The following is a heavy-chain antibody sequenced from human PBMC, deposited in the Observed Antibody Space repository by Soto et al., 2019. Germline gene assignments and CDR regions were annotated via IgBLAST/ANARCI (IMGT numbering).Heavy chain of an antibody. D-gene: IGHD2-15*01. Sequence: SETLSLTCTVSGASISTYYWSWIRQPAGKGLEWIGRLYTSGTTNYNPSLKSRVTMSVDTSKNQFSLKLGSVTAADTAVYFCARXGAHCSGGTCYSVWFDPWGPGTLVTVSS. J-gene: IGHJ5*02. V-gene: IGHV4-4*07. CDR1: GASISTYY. CDR3: ARXGAHCSGGTCYSVWFDP. CDR2: LYTSGTT.